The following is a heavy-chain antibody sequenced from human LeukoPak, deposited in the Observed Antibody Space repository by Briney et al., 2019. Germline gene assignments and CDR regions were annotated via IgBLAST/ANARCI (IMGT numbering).Heavy chain of an antibody. CDR1: GYTFTSNY. CDR3: ARDNSVRDEAWWFNP. V-gene: IGHV1-46*01. J-gene: IGHJ5*02. D-gene: IGHD5-24*01. Sequence: ASVKVSCKAFGYTFTSNYMHWVRPAPGQGPEWMGVISPSGGPTTYAQKFQGRVTLTRDMSTSTDYLELSSLRSEDTAVYYCARDNSVRDEAWWFNPWGQGTLVTVSS. CDR2: ISPSGGPT.